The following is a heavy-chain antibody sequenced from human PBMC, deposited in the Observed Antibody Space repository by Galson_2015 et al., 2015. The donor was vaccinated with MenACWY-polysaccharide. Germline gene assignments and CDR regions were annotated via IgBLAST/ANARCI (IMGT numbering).Heavy chain of an antibody. V-gene: IGHV3-48*03. CDR3: ARDRGSYDAYDI. J-gene: IGHJ3*02. CDR2: ISGGGAMI. Sequence: SLRLSCAASSFTFSTYEMNWVRQSPEKGLQWIAYISGGGAMITYADSGKGRITISRGNAKDSLYLEMNSLTAEDTGLYYCARDRGSYDAYDIWGQGTVVTVSS. D-gene: IGHD5-18*01. CDR1: SFTFSTYE.